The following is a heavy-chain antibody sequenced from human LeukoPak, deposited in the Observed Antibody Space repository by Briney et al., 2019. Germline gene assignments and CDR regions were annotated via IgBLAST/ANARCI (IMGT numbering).Heavy chain of an antibody. D-gene: IGHD1-1*01. V-gene: IGHV4-59*08. Sequence: SETLSLTCTVSGCSISSYYWSWIRQPPGKGLEWIGYIYYSGSANYNPSLKSRVTISVDTSKNQFSLRPSSVTAADTAVYYCARHGYAGNWFDPWGQGTLVTVSS. CDR3: ARHGYAGNWFDP. CDR1: GCSISSYY. CDR2: IYYSGSA. J-gene: IGHJ5*02.